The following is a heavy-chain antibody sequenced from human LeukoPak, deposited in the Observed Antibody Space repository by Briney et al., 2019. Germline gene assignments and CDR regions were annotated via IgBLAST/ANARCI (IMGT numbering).Heavy chain of an antibody. CDR3: ARGLYSSSSRPYYYYYYMDV. CDR2: INHSGST. D-gene: IGHD6-6*01. J-gene: IGHJ6*03. V-gene: IGHV4-34*01. CDR1: GGSFSGYY. Sequence: SETLSLTCAVYGGSFSGYYWSWIRQPPGKGLEWIGEINHSGSTNYSPSLKSRVTISVDTSKNQFSLKLSSVTAADTAVYYCARGLYSSSSRPYYYYYYMDVWGKGTTVTVSS.